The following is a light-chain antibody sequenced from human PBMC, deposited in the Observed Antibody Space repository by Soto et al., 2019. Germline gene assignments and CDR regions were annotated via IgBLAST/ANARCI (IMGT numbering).Light chain of an antibody. CDR3: QQRSNWRGT. J-gene: IGKJ4*01. V-gene: IGKV3-11*01. CDR1: QGLSKY. Sequence: EIVLTQSPATVSLSPGEKANLSCRASQGLSKYLAWYQQKPGQAPRLLIYDASNRASGIPARFSGSGSGTDFTLTISSLEPEDFAVYYCQQRSNWRGTFGGGTKVEV. CDR2: DAS.